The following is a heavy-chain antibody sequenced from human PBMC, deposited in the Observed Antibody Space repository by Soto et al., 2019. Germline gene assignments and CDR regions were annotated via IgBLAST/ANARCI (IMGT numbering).Heavy chain of an antibody. CDR2: ISGSGGST. V-gene: IGHV3-23*01. CDR3: AKDLSSGGRYFGWFDP. J-gene: IGHJ5*02. Sequence: GGSLRLSCAASGFTFSSYVMNWVRQAPGKGLEWVSGISGSGGSTYYADSVKGRFSIFRDNSKNTLYLQMNSLRAEDTAVYYSAKDLSSGGRYFGWFDPWGQGTLVTVSS. D-gene: IGHD1-26*01. CDR1: GFTFSSYV.